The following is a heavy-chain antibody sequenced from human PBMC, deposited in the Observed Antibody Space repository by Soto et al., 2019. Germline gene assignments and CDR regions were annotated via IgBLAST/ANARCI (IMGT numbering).Heavy chain of an antibody. CDR1: GFTFSRYP. CDR2: ISGSGDTT. CDR3: APPGGTADN. Sequence: EAQLLESGGGLVQPGGSLRLSCATSGFTFSRYPMTWVRQAPGKGLEWVSCISGSGDTTYYADAVKGRFTISRDNSKNTLYLQMNSLRAGDTAVYYCAPPGGTADNWGQGTLVTVSS. D-gene: IGHD3-16*01. V-gene: IGHV3-23*01. J-gene: IGHJ4*02.